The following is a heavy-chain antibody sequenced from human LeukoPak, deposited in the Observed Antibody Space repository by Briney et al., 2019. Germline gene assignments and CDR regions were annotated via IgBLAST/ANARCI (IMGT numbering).Heavy chain of an antibody. J-gene: IGHJ6*02. D-gene: IGHD6-19*01. Sequence: GGSLRLSCAASGFTFSSYGMHWVRKAPGKGLEWVAVISYDGSNKYYADSVKGRFTISRDNSKNTLYLQMNSLRAEDTAVYYCAKDRGSGWVYYYYGMDVWGQGTTVTVSS. V-gene: IGHV3-30*18. CDR1: GFTFSSYG. CDR2: ISYDGSNK. CDR3: AKDRGSGWVYYYYGMDV.